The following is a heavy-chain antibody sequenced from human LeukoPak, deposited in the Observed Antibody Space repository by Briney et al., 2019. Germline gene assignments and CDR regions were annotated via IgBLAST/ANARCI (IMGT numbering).Heavy chain of an antibody. Sequence: ASVKVSCKVSGYTLTELSMHWVRQAPGKGLEWMGGFDPEDGETIYAQKFQGRVTMTEDTSTDTAYMELSSLRSDDTAVYYCARDEKDSSSWYYFDYWGQGTLVTVSS. CDR3: ARDEKDSSSWYYFDY. J-gene: IGHJ4*02. CDR1: GYTLTELS. D-gene: IGHD6-13*01. CDR2: FDPEDGET. V-gene: IGHV1-24*01.